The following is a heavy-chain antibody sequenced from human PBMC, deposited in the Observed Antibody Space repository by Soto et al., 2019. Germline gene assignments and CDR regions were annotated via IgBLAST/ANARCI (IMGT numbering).Heavy chain of an antibody. D-gene: IGHD6-6*01. CDR1: GFTFSSYG. CDR2: ISYDGSNK. V-gene: IGHV3-30*18. J-gene: IGHJ4*02. Sequence: QVQLVESGGGVVQPGRSLRLSCAASGFTFSSYGMHWVRQAPGKGLEWVAVISYDGSNKYYADSVKGRFTISRDNSKNTLYLQMNSLRAEDTAVYDCAKDRWRSCSYYFDYWGQGTLVTVSS. CDR3: AKDRWRSCSYYFDY.